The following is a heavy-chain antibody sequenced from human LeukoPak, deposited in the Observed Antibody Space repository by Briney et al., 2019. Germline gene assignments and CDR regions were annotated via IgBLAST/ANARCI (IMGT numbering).Heavy chain of an antibody. V-gene: IGHV4-59*01. J-gene: IGHJ2*01. CDR2: IYSNGNT. CDR1: GASINNNY. D-gene: IGHD1-14*01. CDR3: ASGTFDGPLYGTYWYFHV. Sequence: PSETLSLTCAVSGASINNNYWTWVRQPPGKGLEWICYIYSNGNTNYNPSLKGRVTMSIETSKNQFSLQLPSVTAADTAVYYCASGTFDGPLYGTYWYFHVWGRGTLVSVSS.